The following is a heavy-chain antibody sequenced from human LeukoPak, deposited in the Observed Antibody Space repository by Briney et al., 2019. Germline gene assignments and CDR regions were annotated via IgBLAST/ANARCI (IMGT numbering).Heavy chain of an antibody. CDR2: ISASGGST. CDR1: GFTFSSYS. J-gene: IGHJ4*02. Sequence: GGSLRLSCAASGFTFSSYSMRWVSQPPAGWLEWVSAISASGGSTYYADSVKGRFTISRDNSKNTLYLQMNTLRSEDTAVYYCAKDHMYISGWGQGTLVTVSS. V-gene: IGHV3-23*01. D-gene: IGHD3-22*01. CDR3: AKDHMYISG.